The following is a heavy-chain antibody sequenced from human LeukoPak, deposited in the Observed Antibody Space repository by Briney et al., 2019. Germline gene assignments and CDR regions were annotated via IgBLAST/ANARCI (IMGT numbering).Heavy chain of an antibody. CDR3: VNPLLDY. CDR1: GFTFSSYG. CDR2: ISYDGSNK. Sequence: PGGSLRLSCAASGFTFSSYGMHWVRQAPGKGLEWVAVISYDGSNKYYADSVKGRFTISRDNSKNTLYLQMNSLRVEDTAVYYCVNPLLDYWGQGTLVTVSS. V-gene: IGHV3-30*03. J-gene: IGHJ4*02.